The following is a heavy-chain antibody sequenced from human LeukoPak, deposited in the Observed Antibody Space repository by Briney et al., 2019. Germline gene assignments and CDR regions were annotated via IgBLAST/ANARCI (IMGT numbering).Heavy chain of an antibody. D-gene: IGHD6-19*01. Sequence: GGSLRLSCAASGFTFSSYSMNWVRQAPGKGLEWVSFISSSRSYTYYADSVKGRFTISRDNAKKSLYLQMNSLRAEDTAVYYCTRGGRVSPGYTSDWYPSYWGQGTLVTVSS. CDR2: ISSSRSYT. V-gene: IGHV3-21*01. CDR1: GFTFSSYS. CDR3: TRGGRVSPGYTSDWYPSY. J-gene: IGHJ4*02.